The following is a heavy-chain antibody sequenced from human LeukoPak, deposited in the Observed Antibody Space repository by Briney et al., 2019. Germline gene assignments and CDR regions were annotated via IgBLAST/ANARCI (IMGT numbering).Heavy chain of an antibody. D-gene: IGHD5-18*01. CDR2: IYYSGTT. V-gene: IGHV4-39*07. Sequence: SETLSLTCTVSGASISNSTYYWGWIRQPPGKGLEWIGSIYYSGTTYYNPSLKGRVTISVDTSKNHFSLRLNSVTAADTAVYYCARTTEGGYTYGYFYYYYMDVWGKGTTVTISS. J-gene: IGHJ6*03. CDR3: ARTTEGGYTYGYFYYYYMDV. CDR1: GASISNSTYY.